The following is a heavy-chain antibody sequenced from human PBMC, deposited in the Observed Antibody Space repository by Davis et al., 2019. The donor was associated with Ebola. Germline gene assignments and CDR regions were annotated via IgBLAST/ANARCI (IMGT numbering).Heavy chain of an antibody. CDR3: SGSYRTFDY. J-gene: IGHJ4*02. CDR2: IRSKANSYAT. D-gene: IGHD1-26*01. Sequence: GESLKISCAASGFTFSGSAMHWVRQASGKGLEWVGRIRSKANSYATAYAASVKGRFTISSDDSKNTAYLQMNSLKTEDTAVYYCSGSYRTFDYWGQGTLVTVSS. V-gene: IGHV3-73*01. CDR1: GFTFSGSA.